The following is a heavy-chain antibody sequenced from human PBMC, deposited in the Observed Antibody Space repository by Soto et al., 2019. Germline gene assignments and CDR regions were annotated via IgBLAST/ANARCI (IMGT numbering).Heavy chain of an antibody. Sequence: SETLSLTCTVSGGSISSFYWSWIRQPPGKGLEWIGYIYFSGNTNYNPSLRSRVTISVDTSKNHFSLKLSSVTASDTAVYYCARHLGFCSSTTCNSWFGPWGQGTLVTVPS. J-gene: IGHJ5*02. CDR3: ARHLGFCSSTTCNSWFGP. CDR1: GGSISSFY. V-gene: IGHV4-59*08. CDR2: IYFSGNT. D-gene: IGHD2-2*01.